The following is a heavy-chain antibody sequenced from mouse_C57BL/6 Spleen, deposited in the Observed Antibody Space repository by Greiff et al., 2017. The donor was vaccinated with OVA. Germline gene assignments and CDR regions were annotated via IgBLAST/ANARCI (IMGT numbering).Heavy chain of an antibody. CDR2: LYPRDGST. Sequence: VQLQQSGPELVKPGASVKLSCKASGYTFTSYDINWVKQRTGQGLEWIGWLYPRDGSTKYTEKFKGKATLTVDTPSSTAYMELHSLTSEDSAVDFCARQLGRGFAYWGQGTLVTVSA. V-gene: IGHV1-85*01. J-gene: IGHJ3*01. CDR3: ARQLGRGFAY. D-gene: IGHD4-1*02. CDR1: GYTFTSYD.